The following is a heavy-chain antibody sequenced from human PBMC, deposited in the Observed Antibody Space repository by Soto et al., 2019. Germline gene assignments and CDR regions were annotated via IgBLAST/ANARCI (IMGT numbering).Heavy chain of an antibody. D-gene: IGHD2-2*01. CDR2: IYYSGST. V-gene: IGHV4-30-4*01. CDR3: ARGRPAAMYCGEGYYYYYYGMDV. CDR1: GGSISSGDYY. Sequence: SETLSLTCTVSGGSISSGDYYWSWIRQPPGKGLEWIGYIYYSGSTYYNPSLKSRVTISVDTSKNQFSLKLSSVTAADTAVYYCARGRPAAMYCGEGYYYYYYGMDVWGQGTTVTVSS. J-gene: IGHJ6*02.